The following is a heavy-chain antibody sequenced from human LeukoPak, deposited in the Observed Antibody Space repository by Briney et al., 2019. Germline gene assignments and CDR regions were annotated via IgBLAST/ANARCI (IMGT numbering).Heavy chain of an antibody. V-gene: IGHV1-18*01. J-gene: IGHJ5*02. D-gene: IGHD6-13*01. Sequence: ASVRVSCKASGYTFPSYGISWVRQAPGQGLEGMGWISAYNCNTNYAQKLQGRVTMTTDTSTSTAYVELRSLRSDDTAVYYCARAISSSSWYSEYRGWFDPWGQGTLVTVSS. CDR1: GYTFPSYG. CDR2: ISAYNCNT. CDR3: ARAISSSSWYSEYRGWFDP.